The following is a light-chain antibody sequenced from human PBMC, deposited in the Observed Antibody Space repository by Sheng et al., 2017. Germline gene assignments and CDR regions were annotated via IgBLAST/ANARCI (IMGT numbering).Light chain of an antibody. CDR1: ESISRY. V-gene: IGKV1-39*01. Sequence: DIQMTQSPSSLSASVGDRVTITCRSSESISRYLNWYQQKGGQAPNVLIYKASVLQTGVPSRFSGSGSGTEFTLTISSLQPEDSATYFCQQSFNTPRTFGQGTRLQIK. J-gene: IGKJ2*01. CDR3: QQSFNTPRT. CDR2: KAS.